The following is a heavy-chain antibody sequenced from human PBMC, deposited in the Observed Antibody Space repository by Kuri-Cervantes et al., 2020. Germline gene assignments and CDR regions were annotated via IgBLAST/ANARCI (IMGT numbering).Heavy chain of an antibody. D-gene: IGHD6-13*01. CDR3: ARLMYSSSWYFDY. CDR1: GGSISSYY. J-gene: IGHJ4*02. Sequence: SETLSLTCTVSGGSISSYYWTWIRQPPGKGLEWIGSIYHSGSTYYNPSLKSRVTISVDTSKNQFSLKLSSVTAADTAVYYCARLMYSSSWYFDYWGQGTLVTVSS. CDR2: IYHSGST. V-gene: IGHV4-59*08.